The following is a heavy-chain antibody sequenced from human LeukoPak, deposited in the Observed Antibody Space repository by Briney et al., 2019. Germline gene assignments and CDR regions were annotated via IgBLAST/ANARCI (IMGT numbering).Heavy chain of an antibody. D-gene: IGHD3-3*01. CDR3: ARGMLPRRAVYPNVLRFSDAFDI. CDR2: IYTSGST. CDR1: GGSISSGSYY. J-gene: IGHJ3*02. Sequence: SETLSLTCTVSGGSISSGSYYWSWIRQPAGKGLGWLGRIYTSGSTNYNPSLKSRVTISVDTSKNQFSLKLSSVTAADTAVYYCARGMLPRRAVYPNVLRFSDAFDIWGQGTMVTVSS. V-gene: IGHV4-61*02.